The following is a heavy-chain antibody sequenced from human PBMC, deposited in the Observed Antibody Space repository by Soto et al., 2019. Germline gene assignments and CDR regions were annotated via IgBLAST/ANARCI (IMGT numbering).Heavy chain of an antibody. CDR2: ISYIGST. D-gene: IGHD2-15*01. Sequence: QVQLQESGPGLVKPSETLSLTCTVSGGSTSSYHWSWIRQPPGKGLEWIGYISYIGSTDYNPSFKSRVTISVDTSKNQFSLNLRSLTAADTAMYYCARRGGGSTWDWAFDIWGQGTMLIVSS. J-gene: IGHJ3*02. CDR3: ARRGGGSTWDWAFDI. V-gene: IGHV4-59*08. CDR1: GGSTSSYH.